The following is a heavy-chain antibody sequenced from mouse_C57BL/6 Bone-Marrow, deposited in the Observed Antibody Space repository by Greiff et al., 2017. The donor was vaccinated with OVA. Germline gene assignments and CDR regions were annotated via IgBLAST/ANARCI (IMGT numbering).Heavy chain of an antibody. Sequence: VQLQQSGAELVRPGASVKLSCKASGYTFTDYYINWVKQRPGQGLEWIARIYPGSGNTYYNEKFKGKATLTAEKSSSTAYMQLSSLTSEDSAVYFCARVSYYYGSKYFDVWGTGTTVTVSS. CDR2: IYPGSGNT. D-gene: IGHD1-1*01. J-gene: IGHJ1*03. V-gene: IGHV1-76*01. CDR1: GYTFTDYY. CDR3: ARVSYYYGSKYFDV.